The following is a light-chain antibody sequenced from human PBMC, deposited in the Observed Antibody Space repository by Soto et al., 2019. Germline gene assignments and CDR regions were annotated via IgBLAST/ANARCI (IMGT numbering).Light chain of an antibody. CDR1: NSDVGGYNY. CDR2: EVS. Sequence: QSVLTQPPSASGSPGQSVTISCTGTNSDVGGYNYVSWYQQYPGKAPKLMIYEVSKRPSGVPDRFSGSKSGSTASLTVSGLQAEDEADYYCSSYAGSNRVFGTGTKVTVL. CDR3: SSYAGSNRV. V-gene: IGLV2-8*01. J-gene: IGLJ1*01.